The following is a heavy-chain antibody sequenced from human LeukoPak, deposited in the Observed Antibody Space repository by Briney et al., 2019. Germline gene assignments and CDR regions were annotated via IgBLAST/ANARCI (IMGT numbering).Heavy chain of an antibody. Sequence: GASVKVSCKASGFTFTSSAMQWVRQARGQRLEWIGWIVVGSGNTNYAQKFQERVTITRDMSTSTAYMELSSLRSEDTAVYYCAASAIAVAGPNFDYWGQGTLVTVSS. D-gene: IGHD6-19*01. J-gene: IGHJ4*02. V-gene: IGHV1-58*02. CDR3: AASAIAVAGPNFDY. CDR2: IVVGSGNT. CDR1: GFTFTSSA.